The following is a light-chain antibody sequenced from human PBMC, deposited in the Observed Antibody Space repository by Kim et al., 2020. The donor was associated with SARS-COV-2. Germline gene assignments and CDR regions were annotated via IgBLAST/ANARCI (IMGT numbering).Light chain of an antibody. V-gene: IGLV3-21*01. Sequence: SSELTQPPSVSVAPGKTASITCGGDIIGDKYVHWYQQRPGQAPVLVLYYNTDRPAGIPERFSGSNSGDTATLTISGVEAGDEADYFCQVWDSGSDHVVFGGGTQLTVL. CDR1: IIGDKY. CDR2: YNT. CDR3: QVWDSGSDHVV. J-gene: IGLJ2*01.